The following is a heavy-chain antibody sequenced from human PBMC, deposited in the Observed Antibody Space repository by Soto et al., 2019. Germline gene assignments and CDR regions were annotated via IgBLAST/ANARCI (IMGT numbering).Heavy chain of an antibody. J-gene: IGHJ5*02. CDR1: GYSISSGYY. CDR2: IYHSGST. V-gene: IGHV4-38-2*02. D-gene: IGHD3-22*01. Sequence: SETLSLTCTVSGYSISSGYYWGWIRQPPGKGLEWIGSIYHSGSTYYNPSLKSRVTISVDTSKNQFSLKLSSVTAADTAVYYCARVYRPSSSWLSHATQLNWFDPWGQGTLVTVSS. CDR3: ARVYRPSSSWLSHATQLNWFDP.